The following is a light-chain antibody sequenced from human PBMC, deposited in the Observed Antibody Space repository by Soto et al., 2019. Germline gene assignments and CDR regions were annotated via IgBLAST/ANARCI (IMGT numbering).Light chain of an antibody. CDR2: SDN. CDR1: SSNIGSNT. J-gene: IGLJ3*02. V-gene: IGLV1-44*01. CDR3: AAWDDSLNGWV. Sequence: QSVLTQPPSASGTPGQRVTISCSGGSSNIGSNTVNWYQQLPGTAPKLLIYSDNQRPSGVPARFSGSKSGTSASLAISGLQSEDDADYYCAAWDDSLNGWVFGGGTKLTGL.